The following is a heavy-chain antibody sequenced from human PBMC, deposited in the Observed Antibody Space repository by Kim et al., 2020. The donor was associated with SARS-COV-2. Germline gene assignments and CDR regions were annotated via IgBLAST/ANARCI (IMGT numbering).Heavy chain of an antibody. V-gene: IGHV1-18*01. CDR3: ARDVGGDDILTGYLYYYYYGMDV. J-gene: IGHJ6*02. D-gene: IGHD3-9*01. CDR2: ISAYNGNT. Sequence: ASVKVSCKASGYTFTSYGISWVRQAPGQGLEWMGWISAYNGNTNYAQKLQGRVTMTTDTSTSTAYMELRSLRSDDTAVYYCARDVGGDDILTGYLYYYYYGMDVWAQGTTVTVSS. CDR1: GYTFTSYG.